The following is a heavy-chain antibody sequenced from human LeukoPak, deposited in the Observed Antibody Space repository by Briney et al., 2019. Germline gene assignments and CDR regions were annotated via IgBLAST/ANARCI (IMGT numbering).Heavy chain of an antibody. CDR3: ARDASRSGVMFDY. V-gene: IGHV3-21*01. D-gene: IGHD2-15*01. CDR1: GFTFSSYS. CDR2: ISSSSSYI. Sequence: KPGGSLRLSCAASGFTFSSYSMNWVRQAPGKGLEWVSSISSSSSYIYYADSVKGRFTISKDNAKNSLYLQMNSLRDEDTAAYYCARDASRSGVMFDYWGQGTLVTVSS. J-gene: IGHJ4*02.